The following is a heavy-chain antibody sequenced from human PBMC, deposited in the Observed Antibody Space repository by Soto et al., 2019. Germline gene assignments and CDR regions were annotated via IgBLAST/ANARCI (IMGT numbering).Heavy chain of an antibody. CDR3: ARNYHHRELYGEAPAHNDY. CDR1: GGYISNYY. CDR2: IYYSGRS. V-gene: IGHV4-59*01. J-gene: IGHJ4*02. Sequence: QVQLQESGPGLVKPSETLSLTCTVSGGYISNYYWSWIRQPPGKGLEWIGCIYYSGRSSYNPSLKSGVTISVDTSKNQFSLKLSSVTVADTAVYYCARNYHHRELYGEAPAHNDYWGQGTLVTVSS. D-gene: IGHD4-17*01.